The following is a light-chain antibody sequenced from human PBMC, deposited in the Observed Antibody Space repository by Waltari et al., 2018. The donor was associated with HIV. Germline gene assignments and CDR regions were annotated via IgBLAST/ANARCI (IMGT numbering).Light chain of an antibody. J-gene: IGLJ3*02. CDR2: GKS. Sequence: QSVLTQPPSVSGAPGQRVTISCTGSSSNIGAGYDVHWYQQLPGIAPKLLIYGKSMRPPVGPDRCSGSRSGTSTSLAITGLQAEDGADYYCQSYDSSLGGSGVFGGGTELTVL. CDR1: SSNIGAGYD. CDR3: QSYDSSLGGSGV. V-gene: IGLV1-40*01.